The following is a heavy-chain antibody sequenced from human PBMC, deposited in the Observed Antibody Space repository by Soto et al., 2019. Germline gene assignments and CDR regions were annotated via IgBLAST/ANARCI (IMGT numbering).Heavy chain of an antibody. D-gene: IGHD2-21*02. Sequence: SLKISCKGSGYSFTSYWISWVRQMPGKGLEWMGRIDPSDSYTNYSPSFQGHVTISADKSISTAYLQWSSLKASDTAMYYCARRYCGGDCNYYFYGMDVWGQGTTVTVSS. CDR1: GYSFTSYW. J-gene: IGHJ6*02. CDR3: ARRYCGGDCNYYFYGMDV. V-gene: IGHV5-10-1*01. CDR2: IDPSDSYT.